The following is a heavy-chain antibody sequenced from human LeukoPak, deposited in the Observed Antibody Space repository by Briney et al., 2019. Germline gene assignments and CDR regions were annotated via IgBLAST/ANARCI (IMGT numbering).Heavy chain of an antibody. CDR3: ARGAMTGRGAFDI. Sequence: GGSLRLSCAASGFTLSIYSMNWVRQAPGKGLEWTSYISSRGGSIYYADSLKGRFTISRDNANKSLYLQMNSLRAEDTAVYYCARGAMTGRGAFDIWGQGTMVTVSS. J-gene: IGHJ3*02. V-gene: IGHV3-48*04. CDR1: GFTLSIYS. CDR2: ISSRGGSI. D-gene: IGHD3-9*01.